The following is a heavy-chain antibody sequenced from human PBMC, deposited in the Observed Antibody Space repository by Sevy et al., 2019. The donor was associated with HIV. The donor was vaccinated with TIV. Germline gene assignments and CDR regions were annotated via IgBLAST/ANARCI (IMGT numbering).Heavy chain of an antibody. J-gene: IGHJ3*02. Sequence: GESLKISCKGSGYSFPTYWIGWVRQMPGKGLEWMGIIYPGDSDTRYSPSFQGQVTISADKSISTAYLQWSSLKASDTAMYYCARTFRELLGLDALDISGQGTMVTVSS. CDR2: IYPGDSDT. CDR1: GYSFPTYW. CDR3: ARTFRELLGLDALDI. D-gene: IGHD3-10*01. V-gene: IGHV5-51*01.